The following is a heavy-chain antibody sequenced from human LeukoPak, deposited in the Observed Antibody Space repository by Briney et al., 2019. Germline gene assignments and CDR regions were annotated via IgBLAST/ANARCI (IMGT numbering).Heavy chain of an antibody. CDR2: ISAYNGNT. J-gene: IGHJ1*01. Sequence: ASVKVSCKASGYTFTSYGISWVRQAPGRGLEWMGWISAYNGNTNYAQKFQGRVTMTTDTSTSTAYMELRSLRSDDTAVYYCARADVYSSGWLVAEYFQHWGQGTLVTVSS. D-gene: IGHD6-19*01. CDR1: GYTFTSYG. CDR3: ARADVYSSGWLVAEYFQH. V-gene: IGHV1-18*01.